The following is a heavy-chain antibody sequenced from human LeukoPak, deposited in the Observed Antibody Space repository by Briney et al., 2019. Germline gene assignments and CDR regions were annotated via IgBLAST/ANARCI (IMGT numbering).Heavy chain of an antibody. J-gene: IGHJ4*02. Sequence: SETLSLTRAVYWGAFSGYFWRWLRPPPGEGVGWVGEINHSGNTNYNPSLKSRVTISVDTSKNQFSLKLNSVTAADTAVYYCARRVRFGDGWVFDYWGQGTLVTVSS. V-gene: IGHV4-34*01. CDR1: WGAFSGYF. CDR3: ARRVRFGDGWVFDY. D-gene: IGHD5-24*01. CDR2: INHSGNT.